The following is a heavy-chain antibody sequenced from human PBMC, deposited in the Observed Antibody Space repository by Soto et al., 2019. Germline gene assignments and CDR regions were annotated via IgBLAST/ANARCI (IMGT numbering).Heavy chain of an antibody. Sequence: SETLSLTCAVYGGSFSGYYWSWIRQPPGKGLEWIGEINHSGVTNYKPSLKRRVTISVDTSKNQFSLQLKSVTAADTALYYCARFSGSYYYAMDVWGQGSTVNVSS. V-gene: IGHV4-34*01. D-gene: IGHD6-19*01. CDR3: ARFSGSYYYAMDV. CDR2: INHSGVT. J-gene: IGHJ6*02. CDR1: GGSFSGYY.